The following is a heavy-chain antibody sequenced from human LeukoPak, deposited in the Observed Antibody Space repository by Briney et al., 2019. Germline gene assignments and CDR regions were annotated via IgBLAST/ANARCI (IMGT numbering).Heavy chain of an antibody. Sequence: GGSLRLSCAASGFTFSSYAMHWVRQATGKGLEWVAVISYDGSNKYYADSVKGRFTISRDNSKNTLYLQMNSLRAEDTAVDYCARALVVVTAKQDYWGQGTLVTVSS. V-gene: IGHV3-30*04. J-gene: IGHJ4*02. CDR1: GFTFSSYA. D-gene: IGHD2-21*02. CDR2: ISYDGSNK. CDR3: ARALVVVTAKQDY.